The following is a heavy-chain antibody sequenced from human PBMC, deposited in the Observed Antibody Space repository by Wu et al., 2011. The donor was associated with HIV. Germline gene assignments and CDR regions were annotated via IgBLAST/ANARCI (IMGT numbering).Heavy chain of an antibody. CDR1: GYPFSGYY. V-gene: IGHV1-2*02. Sequence: QVQLVQSGAEVKKPGASVKLSCKTSGYPFSGYYIHWVRQAPGQGLEWMGWINPNSGGTNYAQKFQGRVTMTRDTSISTAYMELSRLRSDDTAVYYCARRNDAFGEAFDIWGQGTMVTVSS. D-gene: IGHD1-1*01. CDR2: INPNSGGT. CDR3: ARRNDAFGEAFDI. J-gene: IGHJ3*02.